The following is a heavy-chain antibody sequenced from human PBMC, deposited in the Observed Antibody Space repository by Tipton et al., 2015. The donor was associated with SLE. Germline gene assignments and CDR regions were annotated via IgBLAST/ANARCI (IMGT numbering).Heavy chain of an antibody. V-gene: IGHV3-7*01. D-gene: IGHD3-3*01. CDR1: GFTFTNYW. CDR3: ARDTYELWSGDNWYFDL. Sequence: SLRLSCTASGFTFTNYWMSWVRQAPGKGLEWVANIKKDGSVKDYVDSVKGRFTISRDNSKNTLYLQMNSLRAEDTAVYFCARDTYELWSGDNWYFDLWGRGTLVTVSS. CDR2: IKKDGSVK. J-gene: IGHJ2*01.